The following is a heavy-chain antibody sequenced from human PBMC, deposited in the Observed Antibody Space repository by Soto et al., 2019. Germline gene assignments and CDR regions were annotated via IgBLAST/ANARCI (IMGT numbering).Heavy chain of an antibody. V-gene: IGHV1-3*01. CDR1: GYTFTSYA. CDR2: INAGNGNT. D-gene: IGHD3-16*01. Sequence: QVQLVQSGAEVKKPGASVKVSCKASGYTFTSYAMHWVRQAPGQRLEWMGWINAGNGNTKYSHKFQGRVTITRDTSASTAYMELSSLRSEDTAVYYCANALGLYYFDYWGQGTLVTVSS. CDR3: ANALGLYYFDY. J-gene: IGHJ4*02.